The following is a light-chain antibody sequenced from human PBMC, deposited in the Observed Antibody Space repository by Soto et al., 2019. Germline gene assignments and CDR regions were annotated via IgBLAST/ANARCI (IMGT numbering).Light chain of an antibody. V-gene: IGKV3-15*01. CDR2: GAS. Sequence: EIVMTQSPVTLSVSPGERATLSCRASQTVTTDLAWYQQKPGQAPRLVIHGASTRATDFPARFSGSGSGTEFTLTISSLQPDDFATYYCQHYNSYSEAFGQGTKVDIK. CDR1: QTVTTD. J-gene: IGKJ1*01. CDR3: QHYNSYSEA.